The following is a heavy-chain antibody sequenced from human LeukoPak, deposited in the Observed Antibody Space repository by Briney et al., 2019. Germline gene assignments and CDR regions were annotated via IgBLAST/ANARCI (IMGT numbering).Heavy chain of an antibody. J-gene: IGHJ3*02. CDR2: IYYSGST. Sequence: SETLSLTCTVSGGSISSFYWSWIRQPPGKGLEWIGYIYYSGSTNYNPSLKSRVTISVDTSKNQFSLKLSSVTAADTAVYYCARGKTYYDISKDAFDIWGQGTMVTVSS. CDR1: GGSISSFY. CDR3: ARGKTYYDISKDAFDI. V-gene: IGHV4-59*01. D-gene: IGHD3-22*01.